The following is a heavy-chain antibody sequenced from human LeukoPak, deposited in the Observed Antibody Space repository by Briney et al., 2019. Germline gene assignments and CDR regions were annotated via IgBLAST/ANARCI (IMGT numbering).Heavy chain of an antibody. V-gene: IGHV1-69*05. CDR2: IIPIFGTA. Sequence: SVKVSCKASGGTFSSYAISWVRQAPGQGLEWMGGIIPIFGTANYAQKFQGRVTITTDESTSTAYMELRSLRSDDTAVYYCARVYYDFWSGYEYDAFDIWGQGTMVTVSS. J-gene: IGHJ3*02. D-gene: IGHD3-3*01. CDR3: ARVYYDFWSGYEYDAFDI. CDR1: GGTFSSYA.